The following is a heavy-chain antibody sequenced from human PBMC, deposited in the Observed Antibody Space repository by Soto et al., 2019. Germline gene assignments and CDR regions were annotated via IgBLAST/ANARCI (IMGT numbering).Heavy chain of an antibody. CDR3: TKGTIVVVPFAIGFDY. V-gene: IGHV3-23*01. J-gene: IGHJ4*02. Sequence: GGSLRLSCAASGFIFSNYAMNWVRQAPGMGLEWVSGISGSGGSTYYADSVKGRFTISRDNSKNTLYLQMNSLRAEDRAVYYCTKGTIVVVPFAIGFDYWGQGTQVTVSS. CDR2: ISGSGGST. D-gene: IGHD2-2*01. CDR1: GFIFSNYA.